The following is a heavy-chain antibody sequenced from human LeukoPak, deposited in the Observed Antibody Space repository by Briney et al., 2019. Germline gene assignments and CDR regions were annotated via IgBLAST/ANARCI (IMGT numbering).Heavy chain of an antibody. Sequence: GGSLRLSCAASGFTFSSYAMHWVRQAPGKGLEWVAVISYDGSNKYYADSVKGRFTISRDNSKNTLYLQMNSLRAEDTAVYYCARLPPSGYSSSPLDYWAREPWSPSPQ. D-gene: IGHD6-6*01. CDR2: ISYDGSNK. CDR1: GFTFSSYA. J-gene: IGHJ4*02. CDR3: ARLPPSGYSSSPLDY. V-gene: IGHV3-30*01.